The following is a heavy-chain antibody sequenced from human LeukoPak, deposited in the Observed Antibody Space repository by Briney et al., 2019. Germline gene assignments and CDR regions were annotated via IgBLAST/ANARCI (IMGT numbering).Heavy chain of an antibody. J-gene: IGHJ4*02. V-gene: IGHV4-34*01. CDR1: GGSFSGYY. D-gene: IGHD3-9*01. CDR3: ARGLVTYYDILTGYYRFGYFDY. Sequence: SETLSLTCAVYGGSFSGYYWSWIRQPPGKGLEWIGEINHSGSTNYNPSLKSRVTISVVTSKNQFSLKLSSVTAADTAVYYCARGLVTYYDILTGYYRFGYFDYWGQGTLVTVSS. CDR2: INHSGST.